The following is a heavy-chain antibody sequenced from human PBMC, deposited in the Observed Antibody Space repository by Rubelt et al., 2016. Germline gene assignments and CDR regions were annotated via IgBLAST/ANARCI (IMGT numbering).Heavy chain of an antibody. CDR2: IYYSGST. Sequence: QLQLQESGPGLVKPSETLSLTCTVSGGSISSSSYHWGWIRQPPGKGLEWIGAIYYSGSTYYNPSLKSRVSISVDTSKNQFSLQLPSVTAADTAVYYWAGRIAVAGGWFDPWGQGTLVTVSS. D-gene: IGHD6-13*01. J-gene: IGHJ5*02. V-gene: IGHV4-39*01. CDR3: AGRIAVAGGWFDP. CDR1: GGSISSSSYH.